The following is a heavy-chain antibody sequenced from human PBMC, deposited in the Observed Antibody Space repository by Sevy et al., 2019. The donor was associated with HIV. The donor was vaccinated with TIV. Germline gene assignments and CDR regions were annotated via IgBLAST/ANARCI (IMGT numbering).Heavy chain of an antibody. Sequence: GGSLRLSCAASGFTFSDYYMSWIRQAPGKGLEWVSYISSSGSTIYYADSVKGRFTSSRDNAKNSLDLPMNSLRAEDTAVYYCERGVLLRYFDWLYPDDYWGQGTLVTVSS. CDR1: GFTFSDYY. CDR3: ERGVLLRYFDWLYPDDY. CDR2: ISSSGSTI. J-gene: IGHJ4*02. V-gene: IGHV3-11*01. D-gene: IGHD3-9*01.